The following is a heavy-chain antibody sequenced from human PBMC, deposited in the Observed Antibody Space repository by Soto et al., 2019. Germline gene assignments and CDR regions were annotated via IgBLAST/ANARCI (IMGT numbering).Heavy chain of an antibody. CDR2: MNPNSGNT. D-gene: IGHD4-17*01. J-gene: IGHJ5*02. CDR3: VRGDYGDYSHWFDP. Sequence: ASVKVSCKASGYTFTKFDINWVRQATGQGLEWMGWMNPNSGNTGYAQKFQGRVTMTRNTSITTAYMELSTLRSEDTAVYYCVRGDYGDYSHWFDPWGQGTLVTVSS. CDR1: GYTFTKFD. V-gene: IGHV1-8*01.